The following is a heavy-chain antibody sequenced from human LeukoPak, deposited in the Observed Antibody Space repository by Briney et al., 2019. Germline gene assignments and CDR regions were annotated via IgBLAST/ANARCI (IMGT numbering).Heavy chain of an antibody. CDR3: ARHAGVGSSYWYFDL. CDR1: GGSISSSLHY. D-gene: IGHD3-10*01. V-gene: IGHV4-39*01. CDR2: ISESGTT. Sequence: SETLSLTCSVSGGSISSSLHYWAWTRQPPGKGLEWLATISESGTTYYNPSLKSRVTISVDTSKNQFSLNLGSVTAADTTMYYCARHAGVGSSYWYFDLWGRGTLVAVSS. J-gene: IGHJ2*01.